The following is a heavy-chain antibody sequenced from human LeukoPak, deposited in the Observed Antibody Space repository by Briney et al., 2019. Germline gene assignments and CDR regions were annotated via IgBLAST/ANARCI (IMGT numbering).Heavy chain of an antibody. Sequence: GGSLRLSCAASGSTFSRYWTHWVRQAPGKGLVWVSRVKSGGSDTIYADSVKGRFTISRDNAKNTLYLQMDSLRAEDTAVYYCTTGIGNYYYYWGQGTLVTVAS. D-gene: IGHD3-10*01. CDR2: VKSGGSDT. CDR1: GSTFSRYW. CDR3: TTGIGNYYYY. J-gene: IGHJ4*02. V-gene: IGHV3-74*01.